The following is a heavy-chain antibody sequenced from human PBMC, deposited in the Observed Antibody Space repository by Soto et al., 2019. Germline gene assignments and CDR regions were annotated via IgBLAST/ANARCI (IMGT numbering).Heavy chain of an antibody. CDR1: GFTVSSNY. V-gene: IGHV3-66*01. J-gene: IGHJ6*03. CDR2: IYSGGST. D-gene: IGHD6-13*01. Sequence: GGSLRLSCAASGFTVSSNYMSWVRQAPGKGLEWVSVIYSGGSTYYADSVKGRFTISRDNSKNTLYLQMNSLRAEDTAVYYCAREVAAAGTSVIALPEDYYYYMDVWGKGTTVTVSS. CDR3: AREVAAAGTSVIALPEDYYYYMDV.